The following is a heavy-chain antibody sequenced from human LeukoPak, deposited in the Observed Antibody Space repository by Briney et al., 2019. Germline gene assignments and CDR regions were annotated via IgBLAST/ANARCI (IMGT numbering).Heavy chain of an antibody. V-gene: IGHV4-59*01. Sequence: PSETLSLTCTVSGGSIRSYYWSWIRQPPGKGLEWIGYVSYSGSTNYSPSLQSRVTISVDTSKNQFSLKLSSVTAADPAVYYCARGREDYYGPGSYGYWGQGTLVTVSS. CDR2: VSYSGST. J-gene: IGHJ4*02. CDR1: GGSIRSYY. CDR3: ARGREDYYGPGSYGY. D-gene: IGHD3-10*01.